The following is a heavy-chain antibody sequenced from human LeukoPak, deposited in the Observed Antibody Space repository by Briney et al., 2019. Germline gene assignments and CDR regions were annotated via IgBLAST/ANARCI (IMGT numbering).Heavy chain of an antibody. J-gene: IGHJ4*02. V-gene: IGHV4-59*08. CDR1: GDSISSYY. CDR3: ARYDSSGFYQYYFDY. D-gene: IGHD3-22*01. CDR2: IYYSGST. Sequence: PSETLSLTCTVSGDSISSYYWSWIRQPPGKGLEWLGYIYYSGSTNYNPSLQSRVTISVDTSKNQFSLKLSSVTAADTAVYYCARYDSSGFYQYYFDYWGQGTLVTVSS.